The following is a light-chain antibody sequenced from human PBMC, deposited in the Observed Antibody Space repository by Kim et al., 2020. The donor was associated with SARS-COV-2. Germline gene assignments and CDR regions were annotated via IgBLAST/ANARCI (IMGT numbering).Light chain of an antibody. V-gene: IGKV1-39*01. Sequence: DIQMTQSPSSLAASVGDRVTIACRASQSISTYLNWYQQKPGKAPKLLIYAASSLQSGVPSRFSGSGSGTDFTLTISSLQPEDFATYYCQQSHTTPVLTFGGGTKV. J-gene: IGKJ4*01. CDR2: AAS. CDR1: QSISTY. CDR3: QQSHTTPVLT.